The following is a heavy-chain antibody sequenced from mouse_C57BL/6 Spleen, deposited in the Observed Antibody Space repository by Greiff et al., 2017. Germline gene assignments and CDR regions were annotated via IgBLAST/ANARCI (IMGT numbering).Heavy chain of an antibody. D-gene: IGHD1-1*01. CDR2: ISYDGSN. J-gene: IGHJ2*01. CDR1: GYSITSGYY. CDR3: AREDYGSFY. V-gene: IGHV3-6*01. Sequence: EVKLEESGPGLVKPSQSLSLTCSVTGYSITSGYYWNWIRQFPGNKLEWMGYISYDGSNNYNPSLKNRISITRDTSKNQFFLKLNSVTTEDTATYYCAREDYGSFYWDQGTTLTVSS.